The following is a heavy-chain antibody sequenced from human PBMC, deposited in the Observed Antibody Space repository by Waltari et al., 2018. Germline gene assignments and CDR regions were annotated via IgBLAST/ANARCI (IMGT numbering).Heavy chain of an antibody. Sequence: QLVESGGGLVQPGGSLRLSCAASEFTFRNLWMNWVGQAPGKGLEGVSGSDNSGSKTRYAESVKGRFTISRDNAKNTLYLQMNSLRVEETAVYYCANHRPGGYGMEVWGQGTTVTVSS. CDR2: SDNSGSKT. V-gene: IGHV3-74*01. CDR3: ANHRPGGYGMEV. J-gene: IGHJ6*01. CDR1: EFTFRNLW. D-gene: IGHD3-22*01.